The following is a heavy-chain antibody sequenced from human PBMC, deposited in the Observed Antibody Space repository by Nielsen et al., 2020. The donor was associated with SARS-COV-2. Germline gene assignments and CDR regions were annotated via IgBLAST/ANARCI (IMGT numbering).Heavy chain of an antibody. CDR3: ARDARTGYGMDV. J-gene: IGHJ6*04. V-gene: IGHV3-30-3*01. CDR1: GFTFSSYA. D-gene: IGHD3/OR15-3a*01. Sequence: GESLKISCAASGFTFSSYAMHWVRQAPGKGLEWVAVISYDGSNKYYADSVKGRFTISRDNSKNTLYLQMNSLRAEDTAVYYCARDARTGYGMDVWGKGTTVTVSS. CDR2: ISYDGSNK.